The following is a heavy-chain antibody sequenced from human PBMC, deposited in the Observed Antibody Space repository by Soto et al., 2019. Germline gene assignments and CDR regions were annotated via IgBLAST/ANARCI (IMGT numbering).Heavy chain of an antibody. CDR2: IYYSGST. CDR1: GGSISSYY. J-gene: IGHJ4*02. D-gene: IGHD2-15*01. V-gene: IGHV4-59*08. Sequence: PSETLSLTCTVSGGSISSYYWSWIRQPPGKGLEWIGYIYYSGSTNYNPSLKSRVTISVDTSKNQFSLKLSSVTAADTAVYYCARLRNPYCSGGSCYGYYFDYWGQGTLVTV. CDR3: ARLRNPYCSGGSCYGYYFDY.